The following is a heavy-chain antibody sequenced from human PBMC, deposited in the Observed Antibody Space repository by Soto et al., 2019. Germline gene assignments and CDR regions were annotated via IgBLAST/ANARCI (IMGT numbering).Heavy chain of an antibody. V-gene: IGHV3-23*01. CDR2: IGGSGGNR. Sequence: EVQLLESGGGLVQPGGALRLFCAASGFTFNAYAMTWVRQAPGKGVEWVSAIGGSGGNRYYAASVKGRFTISRDNSKHTLDLQMSRLRVEDTAVYYCARVASDYINSVDHWGQGILVTVSS. CDR1: GFTFNAYA. J-gene: IGHJ4*02. D-gene: IGHD4-4*01. CDR3: ARVASDYINSVDH.